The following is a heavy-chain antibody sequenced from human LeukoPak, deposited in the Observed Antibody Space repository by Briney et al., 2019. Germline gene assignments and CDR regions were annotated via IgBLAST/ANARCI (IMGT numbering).Heavy chain of an antibody. CDR2: IGPTGTNR. CDR1: GFTFSSCG. CDR3: ATETIGRHYDY. J-gene: IGHJ4*02. V-gene: IGHV3-21*01. Sequence: GGSLRLSCAASGFTFSSCGFNWVRQAPGKGLEWVSSIGPTGTNRYYADSVRGRFTISRDNAKNSMYLQMDSLRDEDTAVYYCATETIGRHYDYWGQGTLLTVSS. D-gene: IGHD1-14*01.